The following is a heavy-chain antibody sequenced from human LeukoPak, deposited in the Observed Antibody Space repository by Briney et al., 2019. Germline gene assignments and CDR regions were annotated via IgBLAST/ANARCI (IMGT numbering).Heavy chain of an antibody. D-gene: IGHD1-26*01. CDR1: GFTFSSYD. CDR2: IRSDGSDK. J-gene: IGHJ4*02. CDR3: AEGSYYAY. V-gene: IGHV3-30*02. Sequence: PGGSLRLSCVASGFTFSSYDMHWVRQAPGKGLDWVAFIRSDGSDKYYVDSVTGRFTISRDNSKNMLYLQMNSLRTEDTAVYYCAEGSYYAYWGQGILVTVSS.